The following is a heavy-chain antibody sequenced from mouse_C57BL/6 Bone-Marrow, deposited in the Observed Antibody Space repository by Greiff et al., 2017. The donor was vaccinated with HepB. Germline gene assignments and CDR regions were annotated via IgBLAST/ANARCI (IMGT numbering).Heavy chain of an antibody. V-gene: IGHV5-17*01. CDR3: ARPLITTVVATDAMDY. D-gene: IGHD1-1*01. CDR1: GFTFSDYG. Sequence: EVQGVESGGGLVKPGGSLKLSCAASGFTFSDYGMHWVRQAPEKGLEWVAYISSGSSTIYYADTVKGRFTISRDNAKNTLFLQMTSRRSEDTAMYYCARPLITTVVATDAMDYWGQGTSVTVSS. J-gene: IGHJ4*01. CDR2: ISSGSSTI.